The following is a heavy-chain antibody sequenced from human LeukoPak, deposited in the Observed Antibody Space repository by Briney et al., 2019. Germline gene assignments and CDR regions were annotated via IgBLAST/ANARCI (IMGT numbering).Heavy chain of an antibody. CDR3: AKVGGSTYYYYYYMDV. J-gene: IGHJ6*03. CDR2: ISGSGGST. D-gene: IGHD1-26*01. Sequence: GGSLRLSCAASGSTFSSYAMSWVRQAPGKGLEWVSAISGSGGSTYYADSVKGRFTISRDNSKNTLYLQMNSLRAEDTAVYYCAKVGGSTYYYYYYMDVWGKGTTVTVSS. V-gene: IGHV3-23*01. CDR1: GSTFSSYA.